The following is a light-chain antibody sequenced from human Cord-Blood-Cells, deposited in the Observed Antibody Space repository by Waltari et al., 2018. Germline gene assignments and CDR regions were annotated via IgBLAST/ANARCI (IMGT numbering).Light chain of an antibody. CDR1: QSVSSSY. J-gene: IGKJ3*01. V-gene: IGKV3-20*01. Sequence: EIVLTQSPGTLSLSPGERATLSCRASQSVSSSYLALYQQKPGQAPRLLIYGASSRATGIPDRFSGSGSGTDFTLTISRPEPEDFAVYYCQQYGSSPFTFGPGTKVDIK. CDR3: QQYGSSPFT. CDR2: GAS.